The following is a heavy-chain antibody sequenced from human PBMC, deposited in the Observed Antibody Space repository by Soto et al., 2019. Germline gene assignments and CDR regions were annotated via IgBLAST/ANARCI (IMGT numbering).Heavy chain of an antibody. Sequence: QMEQSGAEASKPGSSVKVSCKPSGGSLTRYPMAWVLQAPGQGFEWMGGIIPIHGTTEYAQKFQGRVTITADESTNRATLELTGLTSEDTAVYYCARGWGLVSWGQGTLVTVAS. CDR1: GGSLTRYP. CDR3: ARGWGLVS. CDR2: IIPIHGTT. J-gene: IGHJ4*02. V-gene: IGHV1-69*01. D-gene: IGHD3-16*01.